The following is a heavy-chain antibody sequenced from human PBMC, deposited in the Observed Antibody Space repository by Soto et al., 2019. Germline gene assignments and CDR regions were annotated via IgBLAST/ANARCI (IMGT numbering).Heavy chain of an antibody. CDR1: GFTFSNYW. CDR2: IKRDGNEM. V-gene: IGHV3-7*03. J-gene: IGHJ4*02. CDR3: AGDKAYGDSVDY. Sequence: EVQLVESGGGLVQPGGSLRLSCVASGFTFSNYWMNWVRQAPGKGLEWVANIKRDGNEMYYVDSVKGRFTISRDDAKNPLYLQMTSLKAEDTAVYYRAGDKAYGDSVDYWGQGTLVTVSS. D-gene: IGHD4-17*01.